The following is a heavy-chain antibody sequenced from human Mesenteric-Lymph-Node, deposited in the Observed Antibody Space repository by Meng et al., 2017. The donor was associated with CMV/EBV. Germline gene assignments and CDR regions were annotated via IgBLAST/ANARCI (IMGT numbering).Heavy chain of an antibody. CDR1: GGSLSDYA. Sequence: SVKDSGKVSGGSLSDYAISWVRQAPGQGLEWVGGIIPILAKLSYAQNFQGRVTITADKSTSTAYMELSSLRSEDTAVYYCARSSFDGYSYGVDVWGQGPPVTVSS. D-gene: IGHD3-9*01. CDR3: ARSSFDGYSYGVDV. CDR2: IIPILAKL. V-gene: IGHV1-69*10. J-gene: IGHJ6*02.